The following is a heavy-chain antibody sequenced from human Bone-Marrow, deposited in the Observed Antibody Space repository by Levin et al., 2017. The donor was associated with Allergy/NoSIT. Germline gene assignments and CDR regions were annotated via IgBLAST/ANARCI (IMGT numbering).Heavy chain of an antibody. D-gene: IGHD2-15*01. CDR2: ISGSGGST. CDR1: GFTFSSYA. V-gene: IGHV3-23*01. J-gene: IGHJ5*02. Sequence: GGSLRLSCAASGFTFSSYAMSWVRQAPGKGLEWVSAISGSGGSTYYADSVKGRFTISRDNSKNTLYLQMNSLRAEDTAVYYCAKVTGPSGGRFGWFDPWGQGTLVTVSS. CDR3: AKVTGPSGGRFGWFDP.